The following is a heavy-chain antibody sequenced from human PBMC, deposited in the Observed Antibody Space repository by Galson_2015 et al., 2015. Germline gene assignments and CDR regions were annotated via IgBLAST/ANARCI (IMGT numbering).Heavy chain of an antibody. J-gene: IGHJ6*02. Sequence: SLRLSCAASGFTFSSSDMHWVRQVTGKGLEWVSAIGRGGDTYYTGSVRGRFTISRENAKSSVYFQMDSLTAGDTGVYYCAREIYDVAVTGANYFNGLDFWGQGTTVTVSS. D-gene: IGHD6-19*01. CDR2: IGRGGDT. CDR1: GFTFSSSD. CDR3: AREIYDVAVTGANYFNGLDF. V-gene: IGHV3-13*01.